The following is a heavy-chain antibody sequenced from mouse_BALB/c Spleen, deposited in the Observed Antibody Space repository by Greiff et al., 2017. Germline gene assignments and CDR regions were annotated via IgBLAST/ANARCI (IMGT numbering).Heavy chain of an antibody. CDR3: TRSEGFAY. CDR2: IYPSDSYT. Sequence: QVQLQQPGAELVRPGASVKLSCKASGYTFTSYWINWVKQRPGQGLEWIGNIYPSDSYTNYNQKFKDKATLTVDKSSSTAYMQLSSPTSEDSAVYYCTRSEGFAYWGQGTLVTVSA. V-gene: IGHV1-69*02. CDR1: GYTFTSYW. J-gene: IGHJ3*01.